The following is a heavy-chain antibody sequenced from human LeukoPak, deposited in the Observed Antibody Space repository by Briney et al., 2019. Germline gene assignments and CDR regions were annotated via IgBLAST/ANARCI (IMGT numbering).Heavy chain of an antibody. CDR2: ISGSGGST. D-gene: IGHD1-26*01. Sequence: GGSLRLSCAASGFTFSSYEMNWVRQAPGKGLEWVSAISGSGGSTYYADSVKGRFTISRDNAKNSLYLQMKSLRAEDTAVYYCARRGYHDYSGFDYWGQGTLVTVSS. CDR3: ARRGYHDYSGFDY. J-gene: IGHJ4*02. CDR1: GFTFSSYE. V-gene: IGHV3-48*03.